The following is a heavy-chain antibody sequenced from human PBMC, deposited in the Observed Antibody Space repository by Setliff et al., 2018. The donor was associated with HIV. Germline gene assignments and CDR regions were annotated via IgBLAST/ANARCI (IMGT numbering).Heavy chain of an antibody. CDR2: IKPNGGGT. V-gene: IGHV1-2*02. CDR3: ARGRVSTIVVDTGYYYYMDV. J-gene: IGHJ6*03. D-gene: IGHD3-22*01. CDR1: GCSFTGYY. Sequence: ASVKVSCKASGCSFTGYYIHWVRQAPGQGLEWMGWIKPNGGGTYFAQVRDRVTMTRDTSISTAYMELSGLRSDDTAVYYCARGRVSTIVVDTGYYYYMDVWGKGTTVTVSS.